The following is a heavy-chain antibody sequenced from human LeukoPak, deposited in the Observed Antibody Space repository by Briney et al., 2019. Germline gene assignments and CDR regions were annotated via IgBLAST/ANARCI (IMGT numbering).Heavy chain of an antibody. V-gene: IGHV4-39*01. CDR1: GGSISRSSYY. D-gene: IGHD6-13*01. Sequence: SETLSLTCTVSGGSISRSSYYWGWIRQPPGKGLEWIGNIFYSGSTYYNPSLKSRVTISVDTSKNQFSLKLRSVTAADTAVYFCVRRGEAAAKGGRYFDQWGQGTLVTVSS. J-gene: IGHJ4*02. CDR3: VRRGEAAAKGGRYFDQ. CDR2: IFYSGST.